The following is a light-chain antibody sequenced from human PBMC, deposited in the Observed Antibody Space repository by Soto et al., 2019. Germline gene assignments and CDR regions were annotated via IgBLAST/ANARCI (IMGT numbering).Light chain of an antibody. CDR2: DAS. V-gene: IGKV1-5*01. CDR1: QSISSL. CDR3: QHYKMYSPWT. Sequence: DIQMTQSPSTLSASVGDRVTITCRASQSISSLLAWYQQKPGKAPKLLIYDASSLESGVPSRFSGSGSGTEFTLTISSLQPDDFATYYCQHYKMYSPWTFGQGTKVDI. J-gene: IGKJ1*01.